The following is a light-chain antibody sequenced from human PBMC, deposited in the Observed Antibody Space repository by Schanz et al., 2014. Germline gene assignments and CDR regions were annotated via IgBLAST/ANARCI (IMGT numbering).Light chain of an antibody. CDR3: SSYAGSNNYV. Sequence: QSALTQPPSASGSPGQSVTISCTGTSSDVGGYNYVSWYQQYPGKAPKVMIYEVNKRPSGVPDRFSGSKSGNTASRTVSGLQAEDEADYYCSSYAGSNNYVFGTGTKLTVL. CDR1: SSDVGGYNY. V-gene: IGLV2-8*01. CDR2: EVN. J-gene: IGLJ1*01.